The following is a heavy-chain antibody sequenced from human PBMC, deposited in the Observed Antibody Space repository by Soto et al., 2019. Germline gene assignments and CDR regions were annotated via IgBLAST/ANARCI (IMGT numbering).Heavy chain of an antibody. CDR3: ARDPDSSGWFGLDS. J-gene: IGHJ4*02. CDR2: TYYRSKWHY. D-gene: IGHD6-19*01. V-gene: IGHV6-1*01. Sequence: QVQLQQSGPGLVKPSQTLSLTCAISGDSVSTNSAAWNWIRQSPSRGHAWLGRTYYRSKWHYDYPVSVKSRITITPDTSTNQFCLQLNSVTPEDTAVYYCARDPDSSGWFGLDSWGKGILVTVSS. CDR1: GDSVSTNSAA.